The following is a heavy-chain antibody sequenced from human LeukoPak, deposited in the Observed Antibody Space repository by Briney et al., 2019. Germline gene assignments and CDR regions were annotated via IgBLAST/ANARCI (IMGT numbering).Heavy chain of an antibody. J-gene: IGHJ4*02. CDR2: MSPNSGNT. V-gene: IGHV1-8*01. CDR3: ARGPPNWGFDY. D-gene: IGHD7-27*01. CDR1: GHTFATYD. Sequence: ASVKVSCRASGHTFATYDLNWVRQAPGQGLEWLGWMSPNSGNTGYAQKFQGRVTMTRDTSISTAYMELSSLRSEDTAVYYCARGPPNWGFDYWAREPWSPSPQ.